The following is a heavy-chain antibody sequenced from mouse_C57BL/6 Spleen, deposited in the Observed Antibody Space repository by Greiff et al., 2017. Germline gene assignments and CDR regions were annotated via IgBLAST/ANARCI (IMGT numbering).Heavy chain of an antibody. CDR1: GFTFSDYG. J-gene: IGHJ3*01. V-gene: IGHV5-17*01. D-gene: IGHD1-1*01. CDR3: ARTGGSSLFAY. Sequence: EVMLVESGGGLVKPGGSLKLSCAASGFTFSDYGMHWVRQAPEKGLEWVAYISSGSSTIYYADTVKGRFTISRDNAKNTLFLQMTSLRSEDTAMYYCARTGGSSLFAYWGQGTLVTVSA. CDR2: ISSGSSTI.